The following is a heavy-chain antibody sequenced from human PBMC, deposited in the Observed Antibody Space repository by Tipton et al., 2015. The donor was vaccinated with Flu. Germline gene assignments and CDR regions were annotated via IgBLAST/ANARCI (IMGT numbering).Heavy chain of an antibody. CDR1: GGSISSYY. Sequence: SLTCTVSGGSISSYYWSWIRQPPGKGLEWIGYIYYSGSTNYNPSLKSRVTISVDTSKNQFSLKLSSVTAADTAVYYCATQLLQPGGRVHYWYFDLWGRGTLVTVSS. CDR2: IYYSGST. V-gene: IGHV4-59*01. D-gene: IGHD4-23*01. J-gene: IGHJ2*01. CDR3: ATQLLQPGGRVHYWYFDL.